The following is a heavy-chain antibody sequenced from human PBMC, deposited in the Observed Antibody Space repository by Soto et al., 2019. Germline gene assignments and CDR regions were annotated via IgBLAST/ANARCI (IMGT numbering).Heavy chain of an antibody. V-gene: IGHV4-34*01. CDR1: GGSFSGFY. D-gene: IGHD2-21*01. J-gene: IGHJ4*02. CDR2: IYHNGRT. CDR3: ARRSMAFCDGACRGYFDS. Sequence: QVQLQQWGAGLLKPSETLSLSCAVYGGSFSGFYWTWVRQPPGKGLEWIGEIYHNGRTDYFPSLKSRVTISVDTSKNQFSLKMRSVTAADTAVYYCARRSMAFCDGACRGYFDSWGQGTLVTVSS.